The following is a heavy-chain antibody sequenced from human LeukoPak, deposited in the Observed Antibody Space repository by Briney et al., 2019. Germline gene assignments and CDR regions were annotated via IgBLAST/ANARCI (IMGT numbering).Heavy chain of an antibody. CDR2: FDPEDGET. CDR3: ETAQGFGGATPFFAY. Sequence: GASVKVSCKVSGYTLTELSMHWVRQAPGKGLEWMGGFDPEDGETIYAQKFQGRVTMTEDTSTDTAYMELSSLRSEDTAVYYCETAQGFGGATPFFAYGGQEPLAT. V-gene: IGHV1-24*01. J-gene: IGHJ4*02. CDR1: GYTLTELS. D-gene: IGHD1-26*01.